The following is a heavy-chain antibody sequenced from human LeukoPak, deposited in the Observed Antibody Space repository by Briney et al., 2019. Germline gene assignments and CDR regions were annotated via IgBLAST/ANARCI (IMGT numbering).Heavy chain of an antibody. Sequence: NPSETLSHTCTVSGYSISNGYCWGWIRQPPGKGLEWVGSFYHRGSTYYNPSLRSRVTISLDRSKKKFSLKLTSVTAADTAVYFCARGAEYYAIWRGYAGYSDYWGQGISVTVSS. V-gene: IGHV4-38-2*02. J-gene: IGHJ4*02. D-gene: IGHD3-3*01. CDR2: FYHRGST. CDR1: GYSISNGYC. CDR3: ARGAEYYAIWRGYAGYSDY.